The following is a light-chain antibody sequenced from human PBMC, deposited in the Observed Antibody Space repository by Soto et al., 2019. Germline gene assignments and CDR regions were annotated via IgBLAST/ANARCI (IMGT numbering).Light chain of an antibody. CDR2: EVS. Sequence: QSALTQPPSASGSPGQSVTISCTGTSSDVGGYNYVSWYQQHPGKAPKLMISEVSKWPSGVPDRFSGSKSGNTASLTVSGLQAEDEGDYYCGSFAGNINWVFGGGTKLTVL. CDR1: SSDVGGYNY. J-gene: IGLJ2*01. CDR3: GSFAGNINWV. V-gene: IGLV2-8*01.